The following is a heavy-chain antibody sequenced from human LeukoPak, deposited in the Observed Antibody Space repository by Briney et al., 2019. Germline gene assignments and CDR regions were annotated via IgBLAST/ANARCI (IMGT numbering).Heavy chain of an antibody. CDR3: ARDTGLWFDP. Sequence: GGSLRLSCAASGFTFSSYAMSWVRQAPGKGLEWVSAISGSGGSTYYADSVKGRFTISRDNAKNSLYLQMNSLRAEDTAVYYCARDTGLWFDPWGQGTLVTVSS. D-gene: IGHD4-11*01. V-gene: IGHV3-23*01. J-gene: IGHJ5*02. CDR1: GFTFSSYA. CDR2: ISGSGGST.